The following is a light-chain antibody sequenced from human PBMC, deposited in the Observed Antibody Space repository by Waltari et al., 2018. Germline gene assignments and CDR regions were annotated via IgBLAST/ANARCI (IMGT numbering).Light chain of an antibody. J-gene: IGKJ1*01. V-gene: IGKV3-11*01. CDR3: QHRSNWPWT. CDR2: DAS. CDR1: QSVSSY. Sequence: SRRASQSVSSYLAWYQQKPGQAPRLLIYDASSRATGIPARFSGSGSGTDFTLTISSLEPEDFAVYYCQHRSNWPWTFGQGTKVEIK.